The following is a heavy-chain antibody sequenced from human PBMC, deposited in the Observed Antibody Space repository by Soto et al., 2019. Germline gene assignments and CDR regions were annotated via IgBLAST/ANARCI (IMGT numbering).Heavy chain of an antibody. V-gene: IGHV3-48*02. Sequence: EVQVVESGGGLIQPGGSLRLSCAGSGFDFSNYNMDWVRQAPGKGLEWISYISNTARTIFYADSVKGRFTISRDNARNSLFLKMNSLRDEDPAVYYCARDGSRGYDMDVWGQGTTVTVSS. CDR3: ARDGSRGYDMDV. D-gene: IGHD1-1*01. CDR2: ISNTARTI. CDR1: GFDFSNYN. J-gene: IGHJ6*02.